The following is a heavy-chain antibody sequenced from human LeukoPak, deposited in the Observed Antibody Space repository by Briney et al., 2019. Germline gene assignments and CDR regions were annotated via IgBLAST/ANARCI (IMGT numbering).Heavy chain of an antibody. J-gene: IGHJ6*02. CDR3: AKDWGYCSSTSCYYYYYYGMDV. CDR1: GFTFSSYG. CDR2: ISYDGSNK. Sequence: GGSLRLSCAASGFTFSSYGMHWVRQAPGKGLEWVAVISYDGSNKYYADSVKGRFTISRDNSKNTLYLQMNSLRAEDTAVYYCAKDWGYCSSTSCYYYYYYGMDVWGQGTTVTVSS. D-gene: IGHD2-2*01. V-gene: IGHV3-30*18.